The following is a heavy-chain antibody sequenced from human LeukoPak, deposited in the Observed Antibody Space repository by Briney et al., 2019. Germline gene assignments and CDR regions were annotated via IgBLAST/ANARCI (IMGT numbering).Heavy chain of an antibody. CDR2: IVGSGGST. J-gene: IGHJ4*02. Sequence: PGGSLRLSCAASGFTFSTYAMSWVRQAPGKGLEWVSGIVGSGGSTFYADSVKGRFTISRDNSENTLTLHMNSLRAEDTAVYYCAKDRGIAAVGIIFEYWGQGALVTVSS. V-gene: IGHV3-23*01. CDR1: GFTFSTYA. CDR3: AKDRGIAAVGIIFEY. D-gene: IGHD6-13*01.